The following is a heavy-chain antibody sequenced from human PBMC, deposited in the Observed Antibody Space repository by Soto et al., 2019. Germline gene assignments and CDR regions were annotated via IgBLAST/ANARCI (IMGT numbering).Heavy chain of an antibody. Sequence: VVSLRLSCAVSGFTFANHWMHWVRQAPGKGLEWVSRMNSDGSTTDYADSVKGRFTVSRDNAKNTLYLQMNSLRAEDTAVYYCATAEVDYWGPGTLVTVSS. J-gene: IGHJ4*02. CDR2: MNSDGSTT. CDR1: GFTFANHW. CDR3: ATAEVDY. V-gene: IGHV3-74*01.